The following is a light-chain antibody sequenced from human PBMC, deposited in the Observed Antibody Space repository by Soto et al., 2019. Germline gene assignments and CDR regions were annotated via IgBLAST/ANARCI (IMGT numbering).Light chain of an antibody. CDR3: CSYAGSSTNYV. Sequence: QSALTQPRSVSGSPGQSVTISCSGTNSDVGGYNSVAWYQQKPGEAPKLLLYSVTKRPSGVPDRFSGSKSGNMASLIISGLQAEDEADYYCCSYAGSSTNYVFGTGTKVT. CDR1: NSDVGGYNS. J-gene: IGLJ1*01. CDR2: SVT. V-gene: IGLV2-11*01.